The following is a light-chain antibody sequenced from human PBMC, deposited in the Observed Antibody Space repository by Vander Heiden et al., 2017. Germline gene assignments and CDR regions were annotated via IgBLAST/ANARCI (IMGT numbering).Light chain of an antibody. CDR1: HIGTKT. V-gene: IGLV3-21*02. Sequence: SSVLTQPPSVSVAPGQTARPTREGNHIGTKTVHWYHQRPGQAPMLVVYDDIARPSGIPAGFSCSNSGNTATLTISRVEGEDEADYSCQVWDTDSDHVVFGGGTKLTVL. CDR3: QVWDTDSDHVV. J-gene: IGLJ2*01. CDR2: DDI.